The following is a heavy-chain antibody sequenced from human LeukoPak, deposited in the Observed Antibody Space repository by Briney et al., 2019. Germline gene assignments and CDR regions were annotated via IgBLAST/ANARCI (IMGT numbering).Heavy chain of an antibody. D-gene: IGHD2-2*02. V-gene: IGHV4-39*01. CDR3: ARHFIIDRYCSSTSCYTRGWFDP. CDR1: GGSISSSSYY. Sequence: PSETLSLTCTVSGGSISSSSYYWGWIRQPPGKGLEWIGSIYYSGSTYYNPSLKSRFTISVDTSKNQFSLKLSSVTAADTAVYYCARHFIIDRYCSSTSCYTRGWFDPWGQGTLVTVSS. CDR2: IYYSGST. J-gene: IGHJ5*02.